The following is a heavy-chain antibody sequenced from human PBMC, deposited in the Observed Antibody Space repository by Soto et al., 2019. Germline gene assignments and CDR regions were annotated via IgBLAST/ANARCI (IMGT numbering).Heavy chain of an antibody. J-gene: IGHJ5*02. D-gene: IGHD4-17*01. V-gene: IGHV4-30-4*01. Sequence: NPSETLSLTCTVSGGSISSGDYYWSWIRQPPGKGLEWIGYIYYSGSTYYNPSLKSRVTISVDTSKNQFSLKLSSVTAADTAVYYCARTPQDDYDRNWFDPWGQGTLVTVSS. CDR3: ARTPQDDYDRNWFDP. CDR2: IYYSGST. CDR1: GGSISSGDYY.